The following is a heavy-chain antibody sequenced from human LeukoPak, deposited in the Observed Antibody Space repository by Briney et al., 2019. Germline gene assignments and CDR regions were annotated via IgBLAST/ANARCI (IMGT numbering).Heavy chain of an antibody. J-gene: IGHJ6*04. D-gene: IGHD3-3*01. CDR2: LYYSGST. Sequence: SETLSLTCTVSGGSISSYYWSWIPQPPGQGLEWIGYLYYSGSTNYNPSLKSRVTISVDTSKNQFSLKLSSVTAADTAVYYCARHWSESYDFWSGYRPAWMDVWGKGTTVTVSS. CDR3: ARHWSESYDFWSGYRPAWMDV. V-gene: IGHV4-59*08. CDR1: GGSISSYY.